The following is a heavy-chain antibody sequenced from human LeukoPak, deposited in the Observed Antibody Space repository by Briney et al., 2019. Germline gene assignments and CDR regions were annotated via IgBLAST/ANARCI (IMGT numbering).Heavy chain of an antibody. CDR2: ITASGGST. D-gene: IGHD3-3*01. CDR1: GYTFSGYA. V-gene: IGHV3-23*01. Sequence: GGSLRLSCAASGYTFSGYAMSWVRQTPGKGLEWVSGITASGGSTYHADSVKGRFTISRGNSINTLNLQMNNLRAEDTAIYYCAKGLGFWSGYYTPFDYWGQGSSVTVSS. CDR3: AKGLGFWSGYYTPFDY. J-gene: IGHJ4*02.